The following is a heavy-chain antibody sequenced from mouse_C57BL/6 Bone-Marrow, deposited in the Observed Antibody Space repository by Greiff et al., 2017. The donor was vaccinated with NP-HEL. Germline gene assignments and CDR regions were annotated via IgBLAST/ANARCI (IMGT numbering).Heavy chain of an antibody. CDR1: GFTFSDYY. CDR2: INYDGSST. CDR3: ARGIYYDYDGTWFAY. Sequence: EVKLVESEGGLVQPGSSMKLSCTASGFTFSDYYMAWVRQVPEKGLEWVANINYDGSSTYYLDSLKSRFIISRDNAKNILYLQMSSLKSEDTATYYCARGIYYDYDGTWFAYWGQGTLVTVSA. V-gene: IGHV5-16*01. J-gene: IGHJ3*01. D-gene: IGHD2-4*01.